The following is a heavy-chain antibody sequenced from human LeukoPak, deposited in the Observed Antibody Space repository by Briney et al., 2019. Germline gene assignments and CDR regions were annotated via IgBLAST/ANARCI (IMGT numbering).Heavy chain of an antibody. J-gene: IGHJ4*02. V-gene: IGHV4-31*03. Sequence: PSETLSLTCTVSLASISSGGYYWSWIRQLPGKGLEWIGYIYDSGTIYSNPSLKSRLTLSVDTSENQLSLRLTSVTAADTAVYYCASSYSNGWYDYWGQGTLVTVSS. D-gene: IGHD4-11*01. CDR3: ASSYSNGWYDY. CDR2: IYDSGTI. CDR1: LASISSGGYY.